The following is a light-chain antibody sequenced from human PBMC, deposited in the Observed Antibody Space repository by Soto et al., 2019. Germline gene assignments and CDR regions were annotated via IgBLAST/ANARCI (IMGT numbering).Light chain of an antibody. CDR3: QQYNSYSRT. CDR1: QSINSW. V-gene: IGKV1-5*03. Sequence: DIQMTQSPSTLSASVGDRVTITCRASQSINSWLAWYQQKPGKAPKLLIYKASNLESGVPSRFSGSRSGTDFTLTISSLQPDDFATYHCQQYNSYSRTFGQGTKVDIK. J-gene: IGKJ1*01. CDR2: KAS.